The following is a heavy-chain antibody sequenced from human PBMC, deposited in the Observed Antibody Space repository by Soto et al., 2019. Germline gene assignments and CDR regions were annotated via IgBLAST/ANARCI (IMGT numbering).Heavy chain of an antibody. CDR1: GFTFSSYS. J-gene: IGHJ6*02. V-gene: IGHV3-48*02. D-gene: IGHD2-8*01. Sequence: PGGSLRLSCAASGFTFSSYSMNWVRQAPGKGLEWVSYISSSSSTIYYADSVKGRFTISRDNAKNSLYLQMNSLRDEDTAVYYWARDPDAVYYYYYGMDVWCQGTTCTV. CDR2: ISSSSSTI. CDR3: ARDPDAVYYYYYGMDV.